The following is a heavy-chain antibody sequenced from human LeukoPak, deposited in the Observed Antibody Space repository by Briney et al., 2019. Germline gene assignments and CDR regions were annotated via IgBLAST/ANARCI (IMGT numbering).Heavy chain of an antibody. D-gene: IGHD6-6*01. J-gene: IGHJ5*02. V-gene: IGHV4-39*01. Sequence: TSQTLSLTCTVSGGSISSSRYYCGWIRQPPGKGLEWIGNIYYSGSTYYNPSLKSRVTISLDTSKNQFSLKLSSVTAADTAVYYCARRDIAARLNWFDPWGQGTLVTVSS. CDR1: GGSISSSRYY. CDR3: ARRDIAARLNWFDP. CDR2: IYYSGST.